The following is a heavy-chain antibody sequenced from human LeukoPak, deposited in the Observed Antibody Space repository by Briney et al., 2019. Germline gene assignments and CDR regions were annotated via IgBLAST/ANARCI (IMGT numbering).Heavy chain of an antibody. Sequence: GGSLRLSCAASGFTFINTWMNWVRQAPGKGLEWVGRIQSKTDGGTTEYAAPVKGRFTISRDDSKTTLYLQMNSLKTEDTAVYYCATLTVRGVINIWGQGTLVTVSS. J-gene: IGHJ4*02. CDR2: IQSKTDGGTT. V-gene: IGHV3-15*01. CDR1: GFTFINTW. D-gene: IGHD3-10*01. CDR3: ATLTVRGVINI.